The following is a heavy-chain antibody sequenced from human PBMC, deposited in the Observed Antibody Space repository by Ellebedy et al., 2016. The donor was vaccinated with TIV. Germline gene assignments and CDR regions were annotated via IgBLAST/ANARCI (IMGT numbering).Heavy chain of an antibody. CDR3: ARDQAYGDYAVLDY. Sequence: GESLKISCAASGFTFSSYAMSWVRQAPGKGLEWVSSISSSSSYIYYADSVKGRFTISRDNAKNSLYLQMNSLRAEDTAVYYCARDQAYGDYAVLDYWGQGTLVTVSS. J-gene: IGHJ4*02. V-gene: IGHV3-21*01. D-gene: IGHD4-17*01. CDR1: GFTFSSYA. CDR2: ISSSSSYI.